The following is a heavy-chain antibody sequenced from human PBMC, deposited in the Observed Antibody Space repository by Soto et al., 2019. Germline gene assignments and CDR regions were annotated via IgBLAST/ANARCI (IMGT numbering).Heavy chain of an antibody. CDR2: ISYDGSNK. D-gene: IGHD1-20*01. Sequence: LRLSCAASGFTFSSYGMHWVRQAPGKGLEWVAVISYDGSNKYYADSVKGRFTISRDNSKNTLYLQMNSLRAEDTAVYYCALFRYNWKSGFDYWGQGTXVTVSS. V-gene: IGHV3-30*03. CDR1: GFTFSSYG. CDR3: ALFRYNWKSGFDY. J-gene: IGHJ4*02.